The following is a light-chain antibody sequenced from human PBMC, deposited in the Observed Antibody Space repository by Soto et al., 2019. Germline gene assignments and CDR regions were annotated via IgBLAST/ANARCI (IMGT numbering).Light chain of an antibody. J-gene: IGKJ3*01. CDR2: AAS. Sequence: DIQMTQYPSTLSASVGDRVTITCRASQSISSWLSWYQQKPGKAPKLLIYAASTLQSGVPSRFSGSGSGTDFTLTISCLQSEDFATYYCQQYYSYPFTFGPGTTGDN. CDR3: QQYYSYPFT. V-gene: IGKV1-5*01. CDR1: QSISSW.